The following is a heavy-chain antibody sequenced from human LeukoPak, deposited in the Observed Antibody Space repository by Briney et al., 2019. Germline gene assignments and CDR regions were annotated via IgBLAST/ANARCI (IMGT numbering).Heavy chain of an antibody. CDR3: ARAEVLESFGHKKHCMDV. D-gene: IGHD3-16*01. Sequence: ASVKVSCKASGYTFTSYYIHWVRQAPGQGLEWMGIINPSGGTTSYAQKFQGRVTMTRDTSTTTVYMELSSLRSEDTAAYFCARAEVLESFGHKKHCMDVWGQGTTVIVSS. V-gene: IGHV1-46*01. J-gene: IGHJ6*02. CDR2: INPSGGTT. CDR1: GYTFTSYY.